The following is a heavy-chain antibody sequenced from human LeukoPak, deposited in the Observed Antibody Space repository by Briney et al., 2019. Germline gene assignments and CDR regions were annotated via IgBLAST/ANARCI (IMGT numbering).Heavy chain of an antibody. J-gene: IGHJ6*03. CDR2: IYYSGST. CDR1: GGSISSSSYY. V-gene: IGHV4-39*01. D-gene: IGHD1-14*01. CDR3: ARKVIPREPYFYYMDV. Sequence: SETLSLTCTVSGGSISSSSYYWGWIRQPPGKGLEWIGSIYYSGSTYYNPSLKSRVTISVDTSKNQFSLKLSSVTAADTAVYYCARKVIPREPYFYYMDVWGKGTTVTVSS.